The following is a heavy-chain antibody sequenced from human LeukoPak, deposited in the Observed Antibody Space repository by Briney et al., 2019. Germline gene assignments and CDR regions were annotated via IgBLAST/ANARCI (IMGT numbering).Heavy chain of an antibody. V-gene: IGHV4-39*01. Sequence: PSETLSLTCTVSGGSISSSSYYWGWIRQPPGKGLEWIGSIYYSGSTYYNPSLMSRVTISVDTSKNQFSLKLSSVTAADTAVYYCARLFQWLVPGYWGQGTLVTVSS. J-gene: IGHJ4*02. CDR1: GGSISSSSYY. CDR2: IYYSGST. D-gene: IGHD6-19*01. CDR3: ARLFQWLVPGY.